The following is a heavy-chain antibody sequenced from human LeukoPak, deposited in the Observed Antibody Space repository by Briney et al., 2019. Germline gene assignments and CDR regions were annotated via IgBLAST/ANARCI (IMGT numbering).Heavy chain of an antibody. V-gene: IGHV3-64D*09. Sequence: GGSLRLSCSASGFPFSSYAMHWVRQAPGKGLEYVSAISDSGGSTYYADSVKGRFTISRDNSKNTLYLQMSSLRAEDTAVYYCARESGYTYGAWGQGTLVTVSS. D-gene: IGHD6-13*01. CDR2: ISDSGGST. J-gene: IGHJ4*02. CDR1: GFPFSSYA. CDR3: ARESGYTYGA.